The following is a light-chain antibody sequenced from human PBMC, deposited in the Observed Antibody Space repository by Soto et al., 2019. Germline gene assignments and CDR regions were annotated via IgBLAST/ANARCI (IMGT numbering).Light chain of an antibody. J-gene: IGKJ3*01. V-gene: IGKV3-20*01. CDR1: QSITNSY. CDR2: GAS. Sequence: EIVLTQSPGTLSLSPGERATLSCRASQSITNSYLAWYQQKPGQAPRLLVYGASSRATGIPDRFSGSGSGTDFTLTISRLAPEDFAVYYCQQYGSSRFTFGHGTKVDVK. CDR3: QQYGSSRFT.